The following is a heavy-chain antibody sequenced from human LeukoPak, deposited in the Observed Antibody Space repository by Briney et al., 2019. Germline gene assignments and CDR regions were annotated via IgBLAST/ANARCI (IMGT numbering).Heavy chain of an antibody. CDR3: ARTGENPPAATLYGMDV. V-gene: IGHV1-69*13. D-gene: IGHD2-15*01. J-gene: IGHJ6*02. CDR1: GGTFISYG. Sequence: SVKVSCKASGGTFISYGISWVRQAPGQGLEWMGGIIPIFGTANYAQKFQGRVTITADESTSTAYMELSSLRSEDTAVYYCARTGENPPAATLYGMDVWGQGTTVTVSS. CDR2: IIPIFGTA.